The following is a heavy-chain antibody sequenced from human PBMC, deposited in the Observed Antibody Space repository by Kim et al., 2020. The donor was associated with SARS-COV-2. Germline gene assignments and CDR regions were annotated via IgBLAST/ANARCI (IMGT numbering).Heavy chain of an antibody. Sequence: SGTLSLTCTVSGASISSGIYYWGWIRQHPGKGLEWIGYIYYSGISYYNPSLKSRLTKSVDTSQNQFSLKLTSGTAADTAVYYCARYSHQLPMYYFDYWGQGPLVPVSS. J-gene: IGHJ4*02. CDR1: GASISSGIYY. V-gene: IGHV4-31*03. D-gene: IGHD2-2*01. CDR3: ARYSHQLPMYYFDY. CDR2: IYYSGIS.